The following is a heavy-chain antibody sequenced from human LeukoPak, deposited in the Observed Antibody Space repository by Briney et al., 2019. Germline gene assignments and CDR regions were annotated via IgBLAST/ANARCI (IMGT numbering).Heavy chain of an antibody. CDR1: GGSISISGYY. Sequence: SETLSLTCTVSGGSISISGYYWAWIRQPPGKGPEWIGSIFYTGTTYYNPSLRSRVTISVDTSKNQFSLKLNSVTAADTAVYYCARGRQLELWYFDYWGQGTLVTVSS. V-gene: IGHV4-39*01. J-gene: IGHJ4*02. CDR3: ARGRQLELWYFDY. D-gene: IGHD1-1*01. CDR2: IFYTGTT.